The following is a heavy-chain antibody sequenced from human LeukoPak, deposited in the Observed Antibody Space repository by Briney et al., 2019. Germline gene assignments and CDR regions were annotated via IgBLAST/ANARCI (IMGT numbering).Heavy chain of an antibody. D-gene: IGHD4-17*01. CDR2: ISYDGSNK. CDR3: AREPDYGDYYYGMDV. CDR1: GFTFNSYA. V-gene: IGHV3-30*04. Sequence: GRSLRLSCAASGFTFNSYAMHWVRQAPGKGLEWVAVISYDGSNKYYADSVKGRFTISRDNSKNTLYLQMNSLRAEDTAVYYCAREPDYGDYYYGMDVWGKVTTVTVSS. J-gene: IGHJ6*04.